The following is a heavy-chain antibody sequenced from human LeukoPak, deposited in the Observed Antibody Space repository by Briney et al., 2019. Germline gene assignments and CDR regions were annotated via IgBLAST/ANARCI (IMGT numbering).Heavy chain of an antibody. CDR2: IYHDGST. CDR1: GGSISSNNW. V-gene: IGHV4-4*02. J-gene: IGHJ4*02. CDR3: ARAGRIEATGTYYFDY. D-gene: IGHD6-13*01. Sequence: SETLSLTCAVSGGSISSNNWWIWVRQSPEKGLEWIGEIYHDGSTNYNPSLKSRVTISMDKSKNQLSLKLNFVTAADTAVYYCARAGRIEATGTYYFDYWGQGTLVTVSS.